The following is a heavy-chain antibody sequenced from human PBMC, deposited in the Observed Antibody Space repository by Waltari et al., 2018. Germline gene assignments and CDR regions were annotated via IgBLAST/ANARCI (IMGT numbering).Heavy chain of an antibody. CDR1: GFTFSSYS. D-gene: IGHD6-13*01. J-gene: IGHJ4*02. Sequence: EVQLVESGGGLVKPGGSLRLSCAASGFTFSSYSMNWVRQAPGKGLEWVSSISSSSSYIYYADSVKGRFTISRDNAKNSLYLQMNSLRAEDTAVYYCARARRAAAGPFDYWGQGTLVTVSS. CDR3: ARARRAAAGPFDY. CDR2: ISSSSSYI. V-gene: IGHV3-21*01.